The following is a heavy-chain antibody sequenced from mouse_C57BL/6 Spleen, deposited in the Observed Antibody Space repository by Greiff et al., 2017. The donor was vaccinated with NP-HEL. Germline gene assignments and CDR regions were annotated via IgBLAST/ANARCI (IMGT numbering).Heavy chain of an antibody. V-gene: IGHV1-82*01. Sequence: VQLQQSGPELVKPGASVKISCKASGYAFSSSWMNWVKQRPGKGLEWIGRIYPGDGDTNYNGKFKGKATLTADKSSSTAYMQLSSLTSEDSAVYFCAREENYGYPRYFDVWGTGTTVTVSS. D-gene: IGHD2-2*01. CDR3: AREENYGYPRYFDV. CDR2: IYPGDGDT. CDR1: GYAFSSSW. J-gene: IGHJ1*03.